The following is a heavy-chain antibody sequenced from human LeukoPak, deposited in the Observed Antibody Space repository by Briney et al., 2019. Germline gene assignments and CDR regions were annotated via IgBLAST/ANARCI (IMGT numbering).Heavy chain of an antibody. CDR1: GYTLTGYY. J-gene: IGHJ3*02. CDR3: ARGDYYDSSGYYYCAFDI. D-gene: IGHD3-22*01. CDR2: INPNSGGT. V-gene: IGHV1-2*02. Sequence: ASVKVSCKASGYTLTGYYMHWVRQAPGEGLEWMGWINPNSGGTNYAQKFQGRVTMTRDTSISTAYMELSRLRSDDTAVYYCARGDYYDSSGYYYCAFDIWGQGTMVAVSS.